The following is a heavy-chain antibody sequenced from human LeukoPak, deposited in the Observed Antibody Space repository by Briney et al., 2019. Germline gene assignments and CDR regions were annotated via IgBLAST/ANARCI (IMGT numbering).Heavy chain of an antibody. J-gene: IGHJ1*01. V-gene: IGHV4-4*02. Sequence: SETLSLTCAVSGGSISSSNWWSWVRQPPGKGLEWIGEIYHSGSTNYNPSLKSRVTISVDSSKNQFSLKLSSVTAADTAVYYCARARNYYDSSGYPGYFQHWGQGTLVTVSS. CDR2: IYHSGST. CDR1: GGSISSSNW. CDR3: ARARNYYDSSGYPGYFQH. D-gene: IGHD3-22*01.